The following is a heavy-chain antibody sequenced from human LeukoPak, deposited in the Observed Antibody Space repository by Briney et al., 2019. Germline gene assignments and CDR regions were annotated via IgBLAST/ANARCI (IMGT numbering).Heavy chain of an antibody. CDR2: IKQDGGEN. D-gene: IGHD4-17*01. Sequence: PGGCQRLSRAAYGCSFSNYWMCWVRQAPGKGLEGVANIKQDGGENSYVDSVKGRFTISRDNAKNSLYLQMNSLRSEDTAVFFCARAAYDYGDYRNWFDPWGQGTLVTVSS. J-gene: IGHJ5*02. CDR3: ARAAYDYGDYRNWFDP. CDR1: GCSFSNYW. V-gene: IGHV3-7*01.